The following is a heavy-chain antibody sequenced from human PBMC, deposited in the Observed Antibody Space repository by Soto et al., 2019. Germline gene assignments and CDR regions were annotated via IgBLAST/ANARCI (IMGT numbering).Heavy chain of an antibody. CDR1: GGSISSYY. J-gene: IGHJ4*02. V-gene: IGHV4-59*08. CDR2: IYYSGST. CDR3: ARSKSVLWSNDY. D-gene: IGHD3-10*01. Sequence: QVQLQESGPGLVKPSETLSLTCTVSGGSISSYYWSWIRQPPGKGLEWIGYIYYSGSTNYNPSLKSRVTISVDTSKNQFSLKLSSVTAADPAVDYCARSKSVLWSNDYWGQGTLVTVSS.